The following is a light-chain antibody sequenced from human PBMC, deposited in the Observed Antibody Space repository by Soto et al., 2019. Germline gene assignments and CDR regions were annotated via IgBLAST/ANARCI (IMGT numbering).Light chain of an antibody. J-gene: IGLJ2*01. CDR2: DVS. V-gene: IGLV2-14*01. Sequence: QAASVSGSPGQSITISCTGTSSDIGGYNFVSWYQQHPGKAPKLMIYDVSNRPSGVSNRFSGSKSGNTASLTISGLQAEDEADYYCSSYTGRTPPVVFGGGTKLTVL. CDR3: SSYTGRTPPVV. CDR1: SSDIGGYNF.